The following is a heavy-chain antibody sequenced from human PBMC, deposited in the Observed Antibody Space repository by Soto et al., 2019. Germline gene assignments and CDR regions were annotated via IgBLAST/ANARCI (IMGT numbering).Heavy chain of an antibody. CDR3: ARQTYYYGSGSYGYGYYFDY. D-gene: IGHD3-10*01. V-gene: IGHV4-31*03. CDR1: GGSISSGGYY. J-gene: IGHJ4*02. Sequence: LSLTCTVSGGSISSGGYYWSWIRQHPGKGLEWIGYIYYSGSTYYNPSLKSRVTISVDTSKNQFSLKLSSVTAADTAVYYCARQTYYYGSGSYGYGYYFDYWGQGTLVTVSS. CDR2: IYYSGST.